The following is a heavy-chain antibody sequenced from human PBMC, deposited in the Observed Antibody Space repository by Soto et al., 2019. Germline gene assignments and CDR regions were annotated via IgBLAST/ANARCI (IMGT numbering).Heavy chain of an antibody. D-gene: IGHD6-13*01. CDR2: ISYDGTSK. J-gene: IGHJ4*01. V-gene: IGHV3-30-3*01. Sequence: QVQLVESGGGVVQPGRSLRLSCAASGFTFSSYAMHWVRQAPGKGLEWVALISYDGTSKYYADSVKGRFTISRDNSKNTLYLQMNSLRPEDTAVYYCARDEYSRGHYFDYWGYGTLVTVSS. CDR1: GFTFSSYA. CDR3: ARDEYSRGHYFDY.